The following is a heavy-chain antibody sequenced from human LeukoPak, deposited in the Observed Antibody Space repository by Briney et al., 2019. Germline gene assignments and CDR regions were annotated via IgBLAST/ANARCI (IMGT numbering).Heavy chain of an antibody. Sequence: GESLKISCKGSGYTFTGYYMHWVRQAPGQGLEWMGWINPNSGGTNYAQKFQGRVTMTRDTSISTAYMELSRLRSDDTAVYYCASFCSSTSCYGPDYWGQGTLVTVSS. CDR2: INPNSGGT. V-gene: IGHV1-2*02. D-gene: IGHD2-2*01. CDR3: ASFCSSTSCYGPDY. CDR1: GYTFTGYY. J-gene: IGHJ4*02.